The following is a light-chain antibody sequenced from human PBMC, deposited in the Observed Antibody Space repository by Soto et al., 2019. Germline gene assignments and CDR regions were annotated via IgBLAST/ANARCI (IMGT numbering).Light chain of an antibody. J-gene: IGLJ2*01. CDR3: CSYAGRSTWDVV. CDR2: EGF. CDR1: SSDVGGSGL. V-gene: IGLV2-23*01. Sequence: QPVLTQPASVSGSPGQSITISCTGTSSDVGGSGLVSWYQFHPGKAPKLLIFEGFKRPSGVSNRFSGSKSGSTASLTISGLQAEDEADYYCCSYAGRSTWDVVFGGGTKLTVL.